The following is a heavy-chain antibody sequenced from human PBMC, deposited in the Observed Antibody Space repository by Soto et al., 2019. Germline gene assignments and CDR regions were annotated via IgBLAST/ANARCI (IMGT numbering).Heavy chain of an antibody. D-gene: IGHD6-13*01. J-gene: IGHJ5*02. CDR2: MNPGSGQT. V-gene: IGHV1-8*02. CDR3: ARMASAGTLNWFDP. CDR1: GYTFINFD. Sequence: QVQLVQSGDEVKEPGASVRVSCEASGYTFINFDISWVRQAAGQGLEWLGWMNPGSGQTGYASKFQGRVAMTRDASTGTSHLELSILTSDDTAVYYGARMASAGTLNWFDPWGQGTLVTVSS.